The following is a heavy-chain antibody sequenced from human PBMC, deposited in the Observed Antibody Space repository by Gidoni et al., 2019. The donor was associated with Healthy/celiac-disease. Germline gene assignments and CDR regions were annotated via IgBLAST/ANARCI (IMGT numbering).Heavy chain of an antibody. J-gene: IGHJ3*02. CDR2: IKSKTDGGTT. CDR3: TTDLDSSGLVLDAFDI. CDR1: GFTFSNAR. D-gene: IGHD3-22*01. V-gene: IGHV3-15*01. Sequence: EVQLVESGGGLVKPGGSLRLSCAASGFTFSNARMSWVRQAPGKGLEWVGRIKSKTDGGTTDYAAPVKGRFTISRDDSKNTLYLQMNSLKTEDTAVYYCTTDLDSSGLVLDAFDIWGQGTMVTVSS.